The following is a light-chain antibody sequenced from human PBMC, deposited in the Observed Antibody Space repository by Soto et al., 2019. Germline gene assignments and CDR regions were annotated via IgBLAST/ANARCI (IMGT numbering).Light chain of an antibody. CDR3: QQYNNWPQT. J-gene: IGKJ1*01. Sequence: EIVMTQSPATLSVSPGERATLSCRASQSVSSNLAWNQQKPGQAPRLLIYGASTRATGIPARFSGSGSGTEFTLTISSLQSEDFAVYYCQQYNNWPQTFGQGNKVEIK. CDR2: GAS. CDR1: QSVSSN. V-gene: IGKV3-15*01.